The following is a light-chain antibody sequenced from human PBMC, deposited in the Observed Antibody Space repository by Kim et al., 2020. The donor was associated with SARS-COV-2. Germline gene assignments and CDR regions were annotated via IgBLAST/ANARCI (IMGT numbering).Light chain of an antibody. CDR3: QQFNNWPLYS. V-gene: IGKV3-15*01. Sequence: SPGERATLYCRASQSVNSNLGWYQQKPGQAPRLLIYGASTRAPGVPARFSGSGSGTEFTLTISSLQSEDFAVYYCQQFNNWPLYSFGQGTKLEI. CDR2: GAS. CDR1: QSVNSN. J-gene: IGKJ2*03.